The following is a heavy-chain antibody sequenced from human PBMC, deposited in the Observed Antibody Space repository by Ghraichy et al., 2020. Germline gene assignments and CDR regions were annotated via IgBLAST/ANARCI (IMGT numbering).Heavy chain of an antibody. CDR2: ISVYNGNT. D-gene: IGHD6-19*01. V-gene: IGHV1-18*01. J-gene: IGHJ4*02. CDR1: GYTFTNHG. Sequence: NISCKASGYTFTNHGLSWVRQAPGQGLEWMGWISVYNGNTNYAQRLQGRVTMTTDTSTSTAYMELRSLTSDDTAVYYCAREARAVSGTSFDYWGQGTLVTVSS. CDR3: AREARAVSGTSFDY.